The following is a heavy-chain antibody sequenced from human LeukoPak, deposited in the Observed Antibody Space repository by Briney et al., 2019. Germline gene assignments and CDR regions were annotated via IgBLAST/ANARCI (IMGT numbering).Heavy chain of an antibody. CDR2: IYHSGST. J-gene: IGHJ4*02. CDR3: ARGIWGYSSGPNDY. D-gene: IGHD6-19*01. Sequence: SETLSLTCTVSGGSISSYYWSWIRQPPGKGLEWVGYIYHSGSTNYNPSLKSRVTISVDTSKNQFSLKLSSVTAADTAVYYCARGIWGYSSGPNDYWGQGTLVTVSS. V-gene: IGHV4-59*01. CDR1: GGSISSYY.